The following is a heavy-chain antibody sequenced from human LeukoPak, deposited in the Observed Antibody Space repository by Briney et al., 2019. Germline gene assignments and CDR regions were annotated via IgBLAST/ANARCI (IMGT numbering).Heavy chain of an antibody. CDR1: GGSISSSSYY. CDR3: ARDKVLLTYYYDSSGGGLDY. V-gene: IGHV4-39*07. J-gene: IGHJ4*02. D-gene: IGHD3-22*01. CDR2: IYYSGST. Sequence: PSETLSLTCTVSGGSISSSSYYWGWIRQPPGKGLEWIGSIYYSGSTYYNPSLKSRVTISVDTSKNQFSLKLSSVTAADTAVYYCARDKVLLTYYYDSSGGGLDYWGQGTLVTVSS.